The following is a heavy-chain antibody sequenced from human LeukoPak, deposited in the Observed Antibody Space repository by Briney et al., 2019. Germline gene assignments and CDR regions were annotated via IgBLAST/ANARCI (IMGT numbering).Heavy chain of an antibody. J-gene: IGHJ3*02. CDR1: GGTFSSYA. CDR3: ARGGAVVVAGSDAFDI. CDR2: IIPIFGTA. D-gene: IGHD2-15*01. Sequence: SVKVSCKASGGTFSSYAISWVRQAPGQGLEWMGGIIPIFGTANYAQKFQGRVTMTRDTSTSTVYMELSSLRSEDTAVYYCARGGAVVVAGSDAFDIWGQGTMVTVSS. V-gene: IGHV1-69*05.